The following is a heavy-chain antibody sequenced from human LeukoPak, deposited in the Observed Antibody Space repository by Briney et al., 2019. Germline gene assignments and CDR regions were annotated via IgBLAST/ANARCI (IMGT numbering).Heavy chain of an antibody. D-gene: IGHD2-15*01. Sequence: GGSLRLSCAASGFTVSSNYMSWVRQAPGKGLEWVSVIYSGGSTYYADSVKCRFTISRDNSKNTLYLQMNSLRAEDTAVYYCARDRWPADFDYWGQGTLVTVSS. CDR3: ARDRWPADFDY. CDR1: GFTVSSNY. V-gene: IGHV3-66*01. CDR2: IYSGGST. J-gene: IGHJ4*02.